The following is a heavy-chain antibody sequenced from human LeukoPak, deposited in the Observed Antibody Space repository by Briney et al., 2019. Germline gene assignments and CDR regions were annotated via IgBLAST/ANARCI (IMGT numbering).Heavy chain of an antibody. J-gene: IGHJ4*02. CDR3: ARDSHTSGYYYVDY. D-gene: IGHD3-22*01. V-gene: IGHV4-31*03. CDR2: IYHSGST. CDR1: GGSVSSGSYY. Sequence: SETLSLTCTVSGGSVSSGSYYWSWIRQPPGKGLEWIGYIYHSGSTYYNPSLKSRLTISVDTSKNQFSLKLSSVTAADTAIYYCARDSHTSGYYYVDYWGQGTLVTVSS.